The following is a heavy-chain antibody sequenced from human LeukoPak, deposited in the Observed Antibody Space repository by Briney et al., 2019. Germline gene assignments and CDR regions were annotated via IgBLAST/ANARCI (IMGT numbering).Heavy chain of an antibody. Sequence: SETLSLTCAVYGGSFSGYYWSWIRQPPGKGLEWIGEINHSGSTNYNPSLKSRVTISVDTSKDQFSLKLSSVTAADTAVYYCAGKYYDFWSGSDYWGQGTLVTVSS. CDR2: INHSGST. V-gene: IGHV4-34*01. D-gene: IGHD3-3*01. CDR3: AGKYYDFWSGSDY. CDR1: GGSFSGYY. J-gene: IGHJ4*02.